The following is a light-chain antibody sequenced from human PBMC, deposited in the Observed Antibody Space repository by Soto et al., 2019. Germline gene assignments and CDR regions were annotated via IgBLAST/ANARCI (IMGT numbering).Light chain of an antibody. CDR3: QQTYRTPLT. CDR2: VAS. J-gene: IGKJ1*01. V-gene: IGKV1-39*01. CDR1: PSIYTY. Sequence: DIQMTQSPSSLSASVGDRVTITCRTGPSIYTYLSWYQQKPGKAPNLLIYVASSLQSGVPSRFSGSGSGTEFTLTIRSLQPEDFATYYCQQTYRTPLTFGQGTRVEIK.